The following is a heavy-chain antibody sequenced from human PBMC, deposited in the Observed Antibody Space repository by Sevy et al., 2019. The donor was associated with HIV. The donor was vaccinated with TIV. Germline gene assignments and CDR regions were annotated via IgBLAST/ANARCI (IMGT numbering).Heavy chain of an antibody. V-gene: IGHV4-38-2*01. CDR3: ARHSHGSGTYYVPFDS. J-gene: IGHJ4*02. CDR1: GYSITSGYL. D-gene: IGHD3-10*01. Sequence: SETLSLTCAVSGYSITSGYLWGWIRQPAGKGLEWIGSVFHGGSTYYNPSLNSRVIISVDTSKNQFSLKLNSVTAADTAVYYCARHSHGSGTYYVPFDSWGQGTLVTVSS. CDR2: VFHGGST.